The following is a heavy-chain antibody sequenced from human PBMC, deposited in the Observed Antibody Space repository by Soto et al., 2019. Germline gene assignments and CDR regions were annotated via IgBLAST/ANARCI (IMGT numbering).Heavy chain of an antibody. CDR3: ARHRVDYYGSGTLSAGFDP. J-gene: IGHJ5*02. D-gene: IGHD3-10*01. V-gene: IGHV5-10-1*01. CDR1: GYSFTSYW. CDR2: IDPSDSYT. Sequence: PGESLKISCKGSGYSFTSYWISWVRQMPGKGLEWMGRIDPSDSYTNYSPSFQGHVTISADKSISTAYLQWSSLKASDTAMYYCARHRVDYYGSGTLSAGFDPWGQGTLVTVSS.